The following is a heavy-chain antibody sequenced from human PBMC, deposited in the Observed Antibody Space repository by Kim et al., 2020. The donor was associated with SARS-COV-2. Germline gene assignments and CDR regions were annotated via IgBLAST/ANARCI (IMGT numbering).Heavy chain of an antibody. Sequence: GGSLRLSCAASGFTFSGFTFSNAWMSWVRQAPGKGLEWVGRIRSKTDGGTADYAAPVEGRFTISRDDSKNTLYLQMNSLKTEDTAVYYCTTDRGAMTTWGPGTLVTVSS. D-gene: IGHD4-17*01. J-gene: IGHJ4*02. CDR3: TTDRGAMTT. CDR2: IRSKTDGGTA. V-gene: IGHV3-15*01. CDR1: GFTFSGFTFSNAW.